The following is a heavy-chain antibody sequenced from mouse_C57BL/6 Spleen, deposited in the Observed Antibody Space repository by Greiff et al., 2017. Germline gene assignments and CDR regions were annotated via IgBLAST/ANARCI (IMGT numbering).Heavy chain of an antibody. CDR1: GYTFTSYW. J-gene: IGHJ2*01. CDR3: ARYPLYYDYVDD. V-gene: IGHV1-64*01. CDR2: IHPNSGST. D-gene: IGHD2-4*01. Sequence: QVQLQQPGAELVKPGASVKLSCKASGYTFTSYWMHWVKQRPGQGLEWIGMIHPNSGSTNYNEKFKSKATLTVDKSSSTAYMQLSSLTSEDSAVYYCARYPLYYDYVDDWGQGTTLTVSS.